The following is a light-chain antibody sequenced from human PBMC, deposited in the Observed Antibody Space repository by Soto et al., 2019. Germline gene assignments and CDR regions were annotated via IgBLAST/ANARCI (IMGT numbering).Light chain of an antibody. CDR2: SNN. J-gene: IGLJ2*01. V-gene: IGLV1-44*01. CDR1: SSNIGTNT. CDR3: EAWDGSLNVVL. Sequence: QSVLTQPPSASGTPGQRVTISCSGSSSNIGTNTVNWYQHLPGSAPKLPIYSNNQRPSGVPDRFSGSKSGTSASLAISGLQPDDEADYYCEAWDGSLNVVLFGGGTKVTVL.